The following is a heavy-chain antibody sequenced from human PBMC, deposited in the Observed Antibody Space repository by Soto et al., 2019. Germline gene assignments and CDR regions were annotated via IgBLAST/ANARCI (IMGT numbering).Heavy chain of an antibody. CDR3: ARGGRRYYYDSSGEYNWFDP. V-gene: IGHV5-51*01. Sequence: GESLKISCKGSGYSFTSYWIGWVRQMPGKGLEWMGIIYPGDSDTRYSPSFQGQVTISADRSISTAYLQWSSLKASDTAMYYCARGGRRYYYDSSGEYNWFDPWGQGTLVTVSS. CDR1: GYSFTSYW. CDR2: IYPGDSDT. J-gene: IGHJ5*02. D-gene: IGHD3-22*01.